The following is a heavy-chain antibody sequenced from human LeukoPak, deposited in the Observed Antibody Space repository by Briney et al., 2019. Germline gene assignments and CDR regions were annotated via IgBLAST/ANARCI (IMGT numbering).Heavy chain of an antibody. V-gene: IGHV1-18*01. CDR2: VSTYNGNT. CDR3: ARGAPLSGSGP. D-gene: IGHD3-10*01. Sequence: ASVKVSCKASGYTFTTYGISWVRQAPGQGLEWMGWVSTYNGNTDYAQKLQGRVTMTTDTSTSTTYMELRSLRSDDTAVYYCARGAPLSGSGPWGQGTLVTVSS. CDR1: GYTFTTYG. J-gene: IGHJ5*02.